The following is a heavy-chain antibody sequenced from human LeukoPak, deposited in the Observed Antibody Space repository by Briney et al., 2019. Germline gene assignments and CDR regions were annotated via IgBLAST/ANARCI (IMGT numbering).Heavy chain of an antibody. CDR3: ARRGSIAVAGQLFYYYYGMDV. Sequence: ASVKVSCKASGYTFTSYDINWVRQATGQGLEWMGWMNPNSGNTGYAQKFRGRVTMTRNTSISTAYMELSSLRSEDTAVYYCARRGSIAVAGQLFYYYYGMDVWGQGTTVTVSS. CDR1: GYTFTSYD. V-gene: IGHV1-8*01. D-gene: IGHD6-19*01. J-gene: IGHJ6*02. CDR2: MNPNSGNT.